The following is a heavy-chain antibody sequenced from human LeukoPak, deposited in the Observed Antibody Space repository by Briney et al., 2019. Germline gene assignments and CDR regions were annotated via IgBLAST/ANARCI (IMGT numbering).Heavy chain of an antibody. V-gene: IGHV3-30*18. CDR1: GFTFSSYG. Sequence: GGSLRLSCAASGFTFSSYGMHWVRQAPGKGLEWVAVISYDGSNKYYADSVKGRFTISRDNSKNTLYLQMNSLRAEDTAVYYCAKVPAALPYYYYGMDVWGQGTTVTVSS. CDR2: ISYDGSNK. J-gene: IGHJ6*02. CDR3: AKVPAALPYYYYGMDV. D-gene: IGHD2-2*02.